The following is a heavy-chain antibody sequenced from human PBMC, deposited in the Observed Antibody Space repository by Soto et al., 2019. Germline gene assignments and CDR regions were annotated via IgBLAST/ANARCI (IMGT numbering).Heavy chain of an antibody. D-gene: IGHD3-22*01. J-gene: IGHJ5*01. V-gene: IGHV1-69*01. CDR2: IMPVFDSP. Sequence: QVQLVQSGAEVTKSGSSVKVSCEASGGPFSTFAITWLRQAPGQGLEWMGGIMPVFDSPKYAQKSQGRVTITADGPTSTSYMELSSLTSVVTAVYYCARGWRDSSGAFTGPIDSWGPGTRVTVSS. CDR1: GGPFSTFA. CDR3: ARGWRDSSGAFTGPIDS.